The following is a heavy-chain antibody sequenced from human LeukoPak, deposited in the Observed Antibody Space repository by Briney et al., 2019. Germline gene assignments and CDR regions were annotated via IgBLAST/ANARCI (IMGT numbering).Heavy chain of an antibody. J-gene: IGHJ5*02. Sequence: ASVKVSCKASGYTFTSYYIHWVRQAPGHGLEWMGAIIPSGSSASYAQRFQGRLTMTRDTSTSTVYMELSSLVSEDTAVYYCARDRALYCSGGSCSGWFDPWGQGTLVTVSS. V-gene: IGHV1-46*01. CDR3: ARDRALYCSGGSCSGWFDP. CDR1: GYTFTSYY. CDR2: IIPSGSSA. D-gene: IGHD2-15*01.